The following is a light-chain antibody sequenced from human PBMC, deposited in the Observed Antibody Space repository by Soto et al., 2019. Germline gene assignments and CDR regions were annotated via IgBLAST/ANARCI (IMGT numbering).Light chain of an antibody. CDR2: DVT. J-gene: IGLJ1*01. V-gene: IGLV2-14*03. CDR1: SSDVGGYNY. Sequence: QSVLTQPASVSGSPGQSITISCTGTSSDVGGYNYVSWYQHHPGKAPKLIIYDVTNRPSGVSNPFSGSKSGNTASLTISGXXXXDEADYYCSSYTTSNTRQIVFGTGTKLTVL. CDR3: SSYTTSNTRQIV.